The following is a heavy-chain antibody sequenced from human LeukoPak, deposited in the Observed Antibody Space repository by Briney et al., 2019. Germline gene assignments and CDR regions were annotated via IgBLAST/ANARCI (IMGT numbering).Heavy chain of an antibody. CDR2: INPNSGGT. CDR3: ARGDIVATVADY. V-gene: IGHV1-2*02. D-gene: IGHD5-12*01. Sequence: ASVKVSCKASGYTFTGYYVHWVRQAPGQGLEWMGWINPNSGGTNYAQKFQGRVTMTRDTSISTAYMELSRLRSDDTAVYYCARGDIVATVADYWGQGTLVTVSS. CDR1: GYTFTGYY. J-gene: IGHJ4*02.